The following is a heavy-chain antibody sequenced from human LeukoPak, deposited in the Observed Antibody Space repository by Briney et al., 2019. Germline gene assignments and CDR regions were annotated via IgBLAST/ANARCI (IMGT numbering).Heavy chain of an antibody. CDR3: TRESGSYHGNDF. CDR1: GYTFTSYD. D-gene: IGHD1-26*01. Sequence: ASVKVSCKASGYTFTSYDINWVRQATGQGLEWMGWMNPNSGNTGYAQKFQGRVTMTRNTSISTAYMELSSLRSDDTAVYYCTRESGSYHGNDFWGQGTLVTVSS. J-gene: IGHJ4*02. V-gene: IGHV1-8*01. CDR2: MNPNSGNT.